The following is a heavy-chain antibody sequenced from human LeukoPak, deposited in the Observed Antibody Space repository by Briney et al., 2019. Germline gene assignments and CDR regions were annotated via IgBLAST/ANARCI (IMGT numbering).Heavy chain of an antibody. CDR2: ISGSGGST. V-gene: IGHV3-23*01. D-gene: IGHD3-10*01. CDR3: AKDDNPIWFGRQGFDY. J-gene: IGHJ4*02. CDR1: GFTFSSYA. Sequence: GGSLRLSCAASGFTFSSYAMSWVRQAPGKGLEWVSAISGSGGSTYYTDSVKGRFTISRDNSKNTLYLQMNSLRAEDTAVYYCAKDDNPIWFGRQGFDYWGQGTPVTVSS.